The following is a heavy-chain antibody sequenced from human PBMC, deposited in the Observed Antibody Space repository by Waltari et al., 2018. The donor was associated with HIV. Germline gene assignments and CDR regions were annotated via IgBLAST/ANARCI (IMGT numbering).Heavy chain of an antibody. D-gene: IGHD2-21*01. CDR3: ARHVRVLQPTVAIGGMDV. CDR2: IYPGDSDT. J-gene: IGHJ6*02. V-gene: IGHV5-51*01. CDR1: GYTFTSYW. Sequence: EVHLEQSGAEVKKPGESLKISCKASGYTFTSYWIGWVRQMPGKGLEWMGFIYPGDSDTRYSPSFQGQVTISADKSITTVYLQWSTLKASDTAIYYCARHVRVLQPTVAIGGMDVWGQGTSVTVSS.